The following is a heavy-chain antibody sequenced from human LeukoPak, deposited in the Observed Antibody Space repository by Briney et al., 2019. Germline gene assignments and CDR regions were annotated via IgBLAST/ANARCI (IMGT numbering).Heavy chain of an antibody. CDR1: GFTFSSYW. Sequence: GGSLRLSCAASGFTFSSYWMSWVRQAPGKGLEWVSSISSSSSYIYYADSVKGRFTISRDNAKNSLYLQMNSLRAEDTAVYYCARDGAVLVDYWGQGTLVTVSS. J-gene: IGHJ4*02. CDR2: ISSSSSYI. D-gene: IGHD2-8*01. V-gene: IGHV3-21*01. CDR3: ARDGAVLVDY.